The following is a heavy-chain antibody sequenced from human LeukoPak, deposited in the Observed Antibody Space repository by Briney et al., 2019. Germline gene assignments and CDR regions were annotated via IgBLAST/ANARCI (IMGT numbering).Heavy chain of an antibody. D-gene: IGHD2-2*02. J-gene: IGHJ6*03. CDR3: ARTSEDIVVVPAAIGFVKNYYYYYMDV. Sequence: GGSLRLSCAASGFTFSSYAMHWVRQAPGKGLEWVAVISYDGSNKYYADSVKGRFTISRDNSKNTLYLQMNSLRAEDTAVYYCARTSEDIVVVPAAIGFVKNYYYYYMDVWGKGTTVTVSS. CDR1: GFTFSSYA. CDR2: ISYDGSNK. V-gene: IGHV3-30-3*01.